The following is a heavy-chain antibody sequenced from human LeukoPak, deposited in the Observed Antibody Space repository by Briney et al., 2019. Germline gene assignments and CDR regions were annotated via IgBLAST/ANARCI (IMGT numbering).Heavy chain of an antibody. CDR2: ISSSSSYI. D-gene: IGHD2-2*01. CDR3: ARALFVVVPAAMQKYYYYYGMDV. J-gene: IGHJ6*02. CDR1: GFTFSSYS. Sequence: PGGSLRLSCAASGFTFSSYSMNWVRQAPGKGLEWVSSISSSSSYIYYADSVKGRFTISRDNAKNSLYLQMNSLRAEDTAVYYCARALFVVVPAAMQKYYYYYGMDVWGQGTTVAVSS. V-gene: IGHV3-21*01.